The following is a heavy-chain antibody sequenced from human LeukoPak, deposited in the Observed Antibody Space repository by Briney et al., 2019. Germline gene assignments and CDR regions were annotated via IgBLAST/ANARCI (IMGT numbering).Heavy chain of an antibody. CDR1: GASISGSGYY. CDR3: AKSGGYGLIDY. Sequence: SETLSLTCTVSGASISGSGYYWGWIRQLPGKGLEWIGSIYSSGSTYYNASLQSRVTISIETSKNQISLRLNSVTAADTAMYYCAKSGGYGLIDYWGQGTLVTVSS. CDR2: IYSSGST. V-gene: IGHV4-39*01. J-gene: IGHJ4*02. D-gene: IGHD1-26*01.